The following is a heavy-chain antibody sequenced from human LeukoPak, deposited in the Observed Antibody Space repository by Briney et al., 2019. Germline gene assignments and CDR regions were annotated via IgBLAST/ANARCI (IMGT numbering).Heavy chain of an antibody. D-gene: IGHD1-26*01. CDR2: IYPNDSET. CDR1: VYSFTSYW. J-gene: IGHJ4*02. V-gene: IGHV5-51*01. Sequence: GESLKISCQGSVYSFTSYWIAWVRQMPGKGLEWMGIIYPNDSETTYSPSFQGQVTISADKSISTAYLQWSSLTASDTGMYYCARSVGATPLDYWGQGTPVTVSS. CDR3: ARSVGATPLDY.